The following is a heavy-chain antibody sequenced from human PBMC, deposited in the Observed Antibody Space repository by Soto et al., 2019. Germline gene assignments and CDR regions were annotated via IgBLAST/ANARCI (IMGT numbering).Heavy chain of an antibody. V-gene: IGHV3-23*01. CDR2: ISGSGGST. CDR3: AKQIVATTYFDY. J-gene: IGHJ4*02. Sequence: SGGSLRFSCAASGFTFSSYAMSWVRQAPGKGLEWVSAISGSGGSTYYADSVKGRFTISRDNSKNTLYLQMNSLRAEDTAVYYCAKQIVATTYFDYWGQGTLVTVSS. CDR1: GFTFSSYA. D-gene: IGHD5-12*01.